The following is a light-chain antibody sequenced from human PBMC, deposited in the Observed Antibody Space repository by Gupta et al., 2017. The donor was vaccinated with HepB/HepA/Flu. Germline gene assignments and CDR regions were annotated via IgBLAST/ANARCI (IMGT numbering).Light chain of an antibody. V-gene: IGLV1-47*01. CDR1: ISNIGANF. CDR2: RND. Sequence: QPVLTQPPSASETPGQRVTISCSGDISNIGANFVYWYQQLPGTAPKLRIDRNDQRPSGVPDRFSGSKSGTSASLAISGLRSEDEADYYCAAWDDSLSGPNVIFGGGTKLTVL. J-gene: IGLJ2*01. CDR3: AAWDDSLSGPNVI.